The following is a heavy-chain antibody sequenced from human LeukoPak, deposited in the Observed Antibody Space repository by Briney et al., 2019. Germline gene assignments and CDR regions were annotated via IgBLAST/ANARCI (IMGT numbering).Heavy chain of an antibody. CDR2: ISGSGGST. V-gene: IGHV3-23*01. CDR1: GFTFSSYA. J-gene: IGHJ4*02. Sequence: GGSLRLSCAASGFTFSSYAMTWVRQAPGKGLEWVSSISGSGGSTYYADSVKGRFTISRDNSKNTLYLQMNSLRAEDAAVYYCATPGDSSSWYYFDYWGQGTLVTVSS. D-gene: IGHD6-13*01. CDR3: ATPGDSSSWYYFDY.